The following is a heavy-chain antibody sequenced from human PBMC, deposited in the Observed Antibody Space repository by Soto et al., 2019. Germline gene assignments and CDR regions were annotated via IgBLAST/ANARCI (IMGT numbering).Heavy chain of an antibody. D-gene: IGHD1-26*01. CDR2: ISYDGSNK. CDR3: ARGEVGALSYFDY. J-gene: IGHJ4*02. CDR1: GFTFSSYA. Sequence: QVPLVESGGGVVQPGRSLRLSCAASGFTFSSYAMHWVRQAPGKGLEWVAVISYDGSNKYYADSVKGRFTISRDNSKNTLYLQMNSLRAEDTAVYYCARGEVGALSYFDYWGQGTLVTVSS. V-gene: IGHV3-30-3*01.